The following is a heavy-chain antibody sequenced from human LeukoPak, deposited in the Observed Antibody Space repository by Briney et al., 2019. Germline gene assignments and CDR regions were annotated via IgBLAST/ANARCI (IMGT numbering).Heavy chain of an antibody. CDR1: GGSISSGGYS. J-gene: IGHJ3*02. CDR2: IYHSGST. D-gene: IGHD3-10*01. CDR3: ARAPLTMDAFDI. V-gene: IGHV4-30-2*01. Sequence: PSQTLSLTCAVSGGSISSGGYSWRWIRQPPGKGLEWIGYIYHSGSTYYNPSLKSRVTISVDRSKNQFSLKLSSVTAADTAVYYCARAPLTMDAFDIWGQGTMVTVSS.